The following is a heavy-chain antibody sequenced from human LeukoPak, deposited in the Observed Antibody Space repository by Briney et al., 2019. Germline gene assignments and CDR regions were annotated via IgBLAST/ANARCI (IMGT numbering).Heavy chain of an antibody. CDR3: ARFLEWFSIDY. CDR2: TNPNSCGT. V-gene: IGHV1-2*02. J-gene: IGHJ4*02. D-gene: IGHD3-3*01. CDR1: GYTFTGYY. Sequence: ASVKVSRKSTGYTFTGYYMHWVRQAPGQGLDWMGKTNPNSCGTNYAQKFQGRVTMTRDTSISTAYMELSRLRYDDAGVYYCARFLEWFSIDYWGQGTLVTVSS.